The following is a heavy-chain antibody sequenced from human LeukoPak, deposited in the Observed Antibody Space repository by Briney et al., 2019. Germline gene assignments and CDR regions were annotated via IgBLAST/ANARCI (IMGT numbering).Heavy chain of an antibody. CDR2: ISSSSYI. CDR3: AILEWPRYYYYMDV. V-gene: IGHV3-21*01. CDR1: GFTFSSYS. J-gene: IGHJ6*03. D-gene: IGHD3-3*01. Sequence: GGSLRLSCAASGFTFSSYSMNWVRQAPGKGLEWVSSISSSSYIYYADSVKGRFTISRDNAENSLYLQMNSLRAEDTAVYYCAILEWPRYYYYMDVWGKGTAVTVSS.